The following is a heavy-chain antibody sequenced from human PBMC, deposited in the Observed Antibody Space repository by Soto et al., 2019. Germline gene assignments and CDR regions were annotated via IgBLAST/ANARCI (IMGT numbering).Heavy chain of an antibody. D-gene: IGHD3-10*01. Sequence: QVQLVQSGAEVKKPGASVRLSCKTSGYTFSSFGVSWVRQAPGQGLEWMGWINTFNGNATTAQKFQGRVAMTMDTSTTTVYMDRTSLTSDDTAVYYCARDLWYGAEQEDYWGQGTLVTVS. J-gene: IGHJ4*02. CDR1: GYTFSSFG. CDR3: ARDLWYGAEQEDY. V-gene: IGHV1-18*01. CDR2: INTFNGNA.